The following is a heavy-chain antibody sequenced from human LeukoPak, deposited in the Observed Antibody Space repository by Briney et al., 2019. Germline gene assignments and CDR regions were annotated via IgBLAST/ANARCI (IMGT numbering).Heavy chain of an antibody. CDR1: GYTFTSYD. Sequence: GASVKVSCKASGYTFTSYDINWVRQATGQGLEWMGWMNPNSGNTGYAQKFQGRVTMTRNTSISTAYMELSSLRSEDTAVYYCARGRDLYYYDSSGYLTRGQGTLVTVSS. D-gene: IGHD3-22*01. V-gene: IGHV1-8*01. CDR2: MNPNSGNT. J-gene: IGHJ4*02. CDR3: ARGRDLYYYDSSGYLT.